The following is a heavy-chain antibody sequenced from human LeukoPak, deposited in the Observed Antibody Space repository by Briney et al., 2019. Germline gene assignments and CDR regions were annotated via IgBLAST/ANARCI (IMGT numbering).Heavy chain of an antibody. D-gene: IGHD3-10*01. CDR2: ISSSSSYI. CDR3: ARGASILWFGEFPYYMDV. J-gene: IGHJ6*03. Sequence: PGGSLRLSCAASGFTFSSYWMHWVRQDPGKGLEWVSSISSSSSYIYYADSVKGRFTISRDNAKNSLYLQMNSLRAEDTAVYYCARGASILWFGEFPYYMDVWGKGTTVTISS. CDR1: GFTFSSYW. V-gene: IGHV3-21*01.